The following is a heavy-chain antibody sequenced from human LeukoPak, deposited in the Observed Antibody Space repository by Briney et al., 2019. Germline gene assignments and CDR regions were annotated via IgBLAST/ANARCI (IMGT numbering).Heavy chain of an antibody. J-gene: IGHJ3*02. CDR3: AKRASSWGLDAFDI. CDR2: IKQDGSEK. V-gene: IGHV3-7*03. D-gene: IGHD6-6*01. Sequence: GGSLRLSCAASGFTFSSYWMSWVRQAPGKGLEWVANIKQDGSEKYYVDSVKGRFTISRDNAKNSLYLQMNSLRAEDTAVYYCAKRASSWGLDAFDIWGQGTMVTVSS. CDR1: GFTFSSYW.